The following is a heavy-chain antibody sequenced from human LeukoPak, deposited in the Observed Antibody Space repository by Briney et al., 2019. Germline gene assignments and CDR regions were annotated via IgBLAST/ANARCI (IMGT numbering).Heavy chain of an antibody. D-gene: IGHD1-26*01. Sequence: GGSLRLSCAASGFTFSSYGMHWVRQAPGKGLEWVALITNDGSNKFHADSVKGRFTISRDNSKNTLYLQMSSLRAKDTAVYYCAKQLVGAGPVDYWGQGTLVTVSS. V-gene: IGHV3-30*18. CDR3: AKQLVGAGPVDY. J-gene: IGHJ4*02. CDR1: GFTFSSYG. CDR2: ITNDGSNK.